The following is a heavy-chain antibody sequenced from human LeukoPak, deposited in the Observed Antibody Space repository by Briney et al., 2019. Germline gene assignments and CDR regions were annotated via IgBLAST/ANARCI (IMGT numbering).Heavy chain of an antibody. J-gene: IGHJ6*02. CDR3: AKEGRTTVTKSLRGEFYEYYYGMDV. CDR1: GFTFSSYG. Sequence: SGGSLRLSCAASGFTFSSYGMTWVRQAPGKGLEWVSTISASGGSTYYADSVKGRFIFSRDDSANTLYLRMYNLRAEDTAVYYCAKEGRTTVTKSLRGEFYEYYYGMDVWGQGTTVTVSS. CDR2: ISASGGST. D-gene: IGHD4-17*01. V-gene: IGHV3-23*01.